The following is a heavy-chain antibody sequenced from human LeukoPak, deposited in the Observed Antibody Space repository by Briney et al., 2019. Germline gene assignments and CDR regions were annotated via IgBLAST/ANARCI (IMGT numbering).Heavy chain of an antibody. CDR1: GGSISSYY. CDR3: ARAPTLGHFDY. CDR2: IYYSGST. Sequence: PSETLSLTCTVSGGSISSYYWTWIRHPPGKGLEGIGYIYYSGSTNYNPSLKSRVTISVDTSKNQFSLKLSSVTAADTAVYYCARAPTLGHFDYWGQGTLVTVSS. D-gene: IGHD1-26*01. V-gene: IGHV4-59*01. J-gene: IGHJ4*02.